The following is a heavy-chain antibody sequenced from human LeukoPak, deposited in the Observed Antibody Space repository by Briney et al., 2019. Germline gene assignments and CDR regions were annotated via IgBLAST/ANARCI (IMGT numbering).Heavy chain of an antibody. V-gene: IGHV3-7*03. Sequence: GGSLRLSCAASGFTFSNYWMHWVRQAPGKGLEWVANIKQDGSEKYYVGSVKGRFSISRDNAKNSVYLQMNSLRAEDTAVCYCARALSVWGQGTLVTVSS. J-gene: IGHJ4*02. D-gene: IGHD3-3*01. CDR3: ARALSV. CDR1: GFTFSNYW. CDR2: IKQDGSEK.